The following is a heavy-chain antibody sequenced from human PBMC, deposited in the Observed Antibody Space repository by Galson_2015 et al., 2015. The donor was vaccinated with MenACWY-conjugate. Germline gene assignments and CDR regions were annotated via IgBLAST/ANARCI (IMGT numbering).Heavy chain of an antibody. CDR2: INTNTGNP. CDR1: GYTFTSYA. V-gene: IGHV7-4-1*02. D-gene: IGHD4-17*01. CDR3: ARPREVDYGDYDHPDHYFDY. Sequence: QSGAEVKKPGESLRISCKASGYTFTSYAMNWVRQAPGQGLEWMGWINTNTGNPTYAQGFTGRFVFSLDTSVSTAYLQISSLKAEDTAVYYCARPREVDYGDYDHPDHYFDYWGQGTLVTVSS. J-gene: IGHJ4*02.